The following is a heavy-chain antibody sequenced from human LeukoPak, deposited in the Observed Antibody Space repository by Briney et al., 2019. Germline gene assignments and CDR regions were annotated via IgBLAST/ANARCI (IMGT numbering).Heavy chain of an antibody. Sequence: GGSLRLSCAASGFTFSSYAMSWVRQAPGKGLECVSSISGSGGSTYYADSVRGQFTISRDNSKNTLYLQMNSLRAEDTAVYYCAKAGHSGAFDIWGQGTMVTVSS. CDR1: GFTFSSYA. D-gene: IGHD2-15*01. J-gene: IGHJ3*02. V-gene: IGHV3-23*01. CDR3: AKAGHSGAFDI. CDR2: ISGSGGST.